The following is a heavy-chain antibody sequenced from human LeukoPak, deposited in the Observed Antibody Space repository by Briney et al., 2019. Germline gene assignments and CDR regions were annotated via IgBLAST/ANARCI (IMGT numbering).Heavy chain of an antibody. CDR1: GYTFTRYG. D-gene: IGHD3-16*02. V-gene: IGHV1-18*01. CDR3: ARSQYDYIWGNYRNPDY. Sequence: ASVKVSCKASGYTFTRYGITWVRQAPGQGLEWMGWISAYNGNTNYAQKVQGRVTMTTDTSTSTAYTELRSLRSDDTAVYYCARSQYDYIWGNYRNPDYRGKGTLVTVSS. CDR2: ISAYNGNT. J-gene: IGHJ4*02.